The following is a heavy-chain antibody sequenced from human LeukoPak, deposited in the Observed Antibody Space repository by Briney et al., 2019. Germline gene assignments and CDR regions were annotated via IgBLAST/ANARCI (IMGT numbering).Heavy chain of an antibody. V-gene: IGHV3-23*01. J-gene: IGHJ4*02. CDR1: GFTFSGYA. Sequence: GGSLRLSCAASGFTFSGYAMSWVRQAPGKGLEWVSGISGSGGGTYYADSEKGRFTISRDNPKNTLYLQMNSLRVEDTAVYYCAKDRENSGWKRRFDYWGQGTLVTVSS. CDR2: ISGSGGGT. CDR3: AKDRENSGWKRRFDY. D-gene: IGHD6-19*01.